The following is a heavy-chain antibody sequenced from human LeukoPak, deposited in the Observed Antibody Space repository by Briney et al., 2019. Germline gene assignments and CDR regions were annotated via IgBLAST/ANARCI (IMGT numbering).Heavy chain of an antibody. J-gene: IGHJ6*02. V-gene: IGHV3-23*01. Sequence: GGSLRLSCAASGFTFRNYAMNWVRQAPGKGLEWVSSISGSGGSTYYADSVKGRFTISRDNSKDTLYLQMNSLRAEDTALYYCAKAPAGYYNPCGMDVWGQGTTVTVSS. CDR2: ISGSGGST. CDR1: GFTFRNYA. D-gene: IGHD3-9*01. CDR3: AKAPAGYYNPCGMDV.